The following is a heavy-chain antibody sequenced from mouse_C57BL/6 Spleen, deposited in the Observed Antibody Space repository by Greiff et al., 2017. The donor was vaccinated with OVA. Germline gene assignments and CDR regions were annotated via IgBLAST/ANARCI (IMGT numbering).Heavy chain of an antibody. CDR2: ISSGSSTN. CDR3: AREEAY. J-gene: IGHJ3*01. CDR1: GFTFSDYG. Sequence: EVKLMESGGGLVKPGGSLKLSCAASGFTFSDYGMHWVRQAPEKGLEWVAYISSGSSTNYYADTVKGRFTISRDNAKNTLFLQTTSLRSEDTAMYYCAREEAYWGQGTLVTVSA. V-gene: IGHV5-17*01.